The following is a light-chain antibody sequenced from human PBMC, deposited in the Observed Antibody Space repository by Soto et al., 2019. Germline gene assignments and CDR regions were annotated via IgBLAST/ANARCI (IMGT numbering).Light chain of an antibody. V-gene: IGKV3-15*01. CDR2: GAS. CDR3: QQDNNWPLT. J-gene: IGKJ4*01. CDR1: QSVTSSY. Sequence: IVLTQSPSTLSFSPGESASRSCRSSQSVTSSYLAWYQQKPGQAPRLLIYGASTRATGIPARFSGSGSGTEFTLTISSLQSEDFAVYYCQQDNNWPLTFGGGTKVDIK.